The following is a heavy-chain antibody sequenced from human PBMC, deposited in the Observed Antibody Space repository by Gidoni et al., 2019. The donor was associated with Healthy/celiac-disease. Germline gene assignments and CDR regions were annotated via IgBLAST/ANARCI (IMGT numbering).Heavy chain of an antibody. Sequence: QVQLVESGGGVVQPGRSLRLSCAASGFTFSSYAIHWVRQAPGKGLEWVAVISYDGSNKYYADSVKGRFTISRDNSKNTLYLQMNSLRAEDTAVYYCARVKMIVNDAFDIWGQGTMVTVSS. D-gene: IGHD3-22*01. CDR3: ARVKMIVNDAFDI. J-gene: IGHJ3*02. V-gene: IGHV3-30*04. CDR2: ISYDGSNK. CDR1: GFTFSSYA.